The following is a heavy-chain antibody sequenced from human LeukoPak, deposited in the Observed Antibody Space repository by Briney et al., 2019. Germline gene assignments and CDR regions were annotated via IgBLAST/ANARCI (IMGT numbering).Heavy chain of an antibody. Sequence: GESLKISCAASGFTFSVYEMNWVRQAPGRGLEWISYINTVGTTDYADSVKGRFTISRDNAKNSLYLQMNSLRAEDTAVYYCARRRSRGYKDDAFDIWGQGTIVTVSS. D-gene: IGHD3-22*01. J-gene: IGHJ3*02. V-gene: IGHV3-48*03. CDR1: GFTFSVYE. CDR3: ARRRSRGYKDDAFDI. CDR2: INTVGTT.